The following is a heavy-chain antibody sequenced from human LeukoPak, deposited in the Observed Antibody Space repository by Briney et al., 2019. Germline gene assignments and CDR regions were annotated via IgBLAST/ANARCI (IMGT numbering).Heavy chain of an antibody. Sequence: ASVTVSCKASGYAFTDYYMHWVRQAPGQGLEWVGWINPNGGGTNYAQKFQGRVTMTRDTSISTAYMELSRLRSDDTAVYYCARHASGYDYENNWFDPWGQGTLVTVSS. D-gene: IGHD5-12*01. CDR1: GYAFTDYY. CDR2: INPNGGGT. CDR3: ARHASGYDYENNWFDP. V-gene: IGHV1-2*02. J-gene: IGHJ5*02.